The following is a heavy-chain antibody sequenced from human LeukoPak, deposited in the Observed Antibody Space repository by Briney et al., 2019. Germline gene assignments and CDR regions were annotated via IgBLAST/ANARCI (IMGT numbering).Heavy chain of an antibody. V-gene: IGHV3-30*04. CDR1: GFTFSSYA. CDR2: ISYDGSNK. J-gene: IGHJ6*03. CDR3: ARDPTVTYYYYYYMDV. Sequence: PGGSLRLSCAASGFTFSSYAMRWVRQAPGKGLEWVAVISYDGSNKYYADSVKGRFTISRDNSKNTLYLQMNSLRAEDTAVYYCARDPTVTYYYYYYMDVWGKGTTVTVSS. D-gene: IGHD4-11*01.